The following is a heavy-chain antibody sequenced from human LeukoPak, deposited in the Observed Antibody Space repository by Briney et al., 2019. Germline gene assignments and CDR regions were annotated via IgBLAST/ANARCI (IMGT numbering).Heavy chain of an antibody. CDR3: AKGHGSRSWLVDV. CDR2: ISGSDGST. J-gene: IGHJ6*04. Sequence: PGGSLRLSCASSGFTFSNYAMNWVRQVPGKGLEWVSGISGSDGSTYYADSVKGRFTISRDNSKNTLDLQMNSLRAEDTAVYHCAKGHGSRSWLVDVWGKGTTVTVSS. CDR1: GFTFSNYA. V-gene: IGHV3-23*01. D-gene: IGHD3-10*01.